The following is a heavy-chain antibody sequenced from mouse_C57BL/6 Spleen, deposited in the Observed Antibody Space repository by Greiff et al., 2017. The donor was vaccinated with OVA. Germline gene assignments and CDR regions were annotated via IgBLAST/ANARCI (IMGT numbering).Heavy chain of an antibody. CDR2: IDPEPGGT. J-gene: IGHJ2*01. Sequence: VQLQQSGAELVRPGASVTLSCKASGYTFTDYEMHWVKQTPVHGLEWIGAIDPEPGGTAYNQKFKGKAILTADKSSSTAYMELRSLTSEDSAVYYCTRDYGSSYGYWGQGTTLTVSS. V-gene: IGHV1-15*01. CDR3: TRDYGSSYGY. CDR1: GYTFTDYE. D-gene: IGHD1-1*01.